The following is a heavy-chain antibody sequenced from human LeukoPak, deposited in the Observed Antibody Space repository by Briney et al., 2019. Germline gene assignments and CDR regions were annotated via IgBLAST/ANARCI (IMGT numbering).Heavy chain of an antibody. Sequence: ASVKVSCKASGYTFTGYYVHWVRQAPGQGLEWMGRINPSSGGTNYAQKLQGRVTMTTDTSTSTAYMELRSLRSDDTAVYYCARWVDDYGDYDYWGQGILVTVSS. D-gene: IGHD4-17*01. CDR2: INPSSGGT. V-gene: IGHV1-2*06. CDR1: GYTFTGYY. J-gene: IGHJ4*02. CDR3: ARWVDDYGDYDY.